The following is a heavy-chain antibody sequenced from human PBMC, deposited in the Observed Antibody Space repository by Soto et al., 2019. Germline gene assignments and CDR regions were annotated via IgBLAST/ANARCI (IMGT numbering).Heavy chain of an antibody. CDR2: IYPGDSDT. V-gene: IGHV5-51*01. J-gene: IGHJ4*02. CDR3: ARKDIAGNSVDF. Sequence: GESLKISCKASGYSFTTYWIGWVRQMPGKGLEWMGIIYPGDSDTRYSPSFQGQVTISANKSISTAYLQWSSLKASDSAMFYCARKDIAGNSVDFWGQGTLVTVSS. D-gene: IGHD6-13*01. CDR1: GYSFTTYW.